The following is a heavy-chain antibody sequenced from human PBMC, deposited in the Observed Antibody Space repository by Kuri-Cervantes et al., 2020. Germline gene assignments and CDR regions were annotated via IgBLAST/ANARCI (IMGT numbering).Heavy chain of an antibody. CDR2: IYSCGST. CDR3: AKARRYYYDSSGLFDY. D-gene: IGHD3-22*01. V-gene: IGHV3-66*03. Sequence: GESLKISCAASGFTVSSNYMSWVRQAPGKGLEWVSVIYSCGSTYYADSVKGRFTISRDNSKNTLYLQMNSLRAEDTAVYYCAKARRYYYDSSGLFDYWGQGTLVTVSS. J-gene: IGHJ4*02. CDR1: GFTVSSNY.